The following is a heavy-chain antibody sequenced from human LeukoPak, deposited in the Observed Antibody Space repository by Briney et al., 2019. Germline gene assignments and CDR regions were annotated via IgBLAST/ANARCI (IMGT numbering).Heavy chain of an antibody. CDR3: AREARRHYFDY. V-gene: IGHV1-3*03. CDR1: GGTFSSYA. D-gene: IGHD6-6*01. CDR2: INAGNGNT. Sequence: ASVKVSCKASGGTFSSYAISWVRQAPGQRLEWMGWINAGNGNTKYSQEFQGRVTITRDTSASTAYMELSSLRSEDMAVYYCAREARRHYFDYWGQGTLVTVSS. J-gene: IGHJ4*02.